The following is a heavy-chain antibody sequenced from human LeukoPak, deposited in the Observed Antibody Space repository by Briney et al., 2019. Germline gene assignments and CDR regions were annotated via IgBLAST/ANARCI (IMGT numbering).Heavy chain of an antibody. J-gene: IGHJ4*02. CDR1: GYTFTGYY. V-gene: IGHV1-2*02. CDR3: AILPSYGDYADDY. CDR2: INPNSGGT. D-gene: IGHD4-17*01. Sequence: GASVKVSCKASGYTFTGYYMHWVRQAPGQGLEWMGWINPNSGGTNYAQKFQGRVTMTRDTSISTAYMELSRLRSDDTAVYYCAILPSYGDYADDYWGQGTLVTVSS.